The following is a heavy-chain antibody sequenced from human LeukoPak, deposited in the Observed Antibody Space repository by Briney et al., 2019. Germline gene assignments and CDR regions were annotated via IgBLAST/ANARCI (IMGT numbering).Heavy chain of an antibody. CDR2: IRYDGSNK. CDR1: GFTFSSYG. CDR3: AKAVSMVRGKVADY. V-gene: IGHV3-30*02. Sequence: GGSLRLSCAASGFTFSSYGMHWVRQAPGKGLEWVAFIRYDGSNKYYADSVEGRFTISRDNSKNTLYLQMNSLRAEDTAVYYCAKAVSMVRGKVADYWGQGTLVTVSS. D-gene: IGHD3-10*01. J-gene: IGHJ4*02.